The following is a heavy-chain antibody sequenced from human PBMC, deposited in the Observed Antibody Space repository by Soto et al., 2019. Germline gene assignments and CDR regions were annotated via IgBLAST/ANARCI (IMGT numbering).Heavy chain of an antibody. CDR2: IKSKGDGETS. J-gene: IGHJ4*02. CDR3: VEGWNDF. Sequence: EVQMVQSGGDLVKPGGSLRLSCVTSGFMFSSAWMNWVRQATGKGLEWVARIKSKGDGETSDYAAPVKGRFTISRDDSKKTVYLQMNSLRAEDTAVYYCVEGWNDFWGQGTLVTVSS. D-gene: IGHD1-1*01. CDR1: GFMFSSAW. V-gene: IGHV3-15*01.